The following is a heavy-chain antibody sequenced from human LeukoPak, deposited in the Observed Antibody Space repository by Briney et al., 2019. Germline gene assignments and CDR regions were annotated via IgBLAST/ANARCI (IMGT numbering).Heavy chain of an antibody. Sequence: SETLSLTCTVSGGSISIYYWSWIRQPAGKGLEWIGRIYTSGSTNYNPSLKSRVTMSVDTSKNQFSLKLSSVTAADTAVYYCARGGYCSSTSCYKGEWFDPWGQGTLVTVSS. J-gene: IGHJ5*02. D-gene: IGHD2-2*02. CDR1: GGSISIYY. V-gene: IGHV4-4*07. CDR3: ARGGYCSSTSCYKGEWFDP. CDR2: IYTSGST.